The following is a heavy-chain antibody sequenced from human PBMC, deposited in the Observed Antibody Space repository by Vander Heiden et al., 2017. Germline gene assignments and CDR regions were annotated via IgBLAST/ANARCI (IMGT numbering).Heavy chain of an antibody. CDR1: GFNFRTFT. D-gene: IGHD6-19*01. V-gene: IGHV3-30*18. J-gene: IGHJ6*02. CDR2: MSYDGSRK. CDR3: AKNLEAVAAGPYYYGMDV. Sequence: HVQLVESGGGVVQPGRSLRLSCAASGFNFRTFTMHWVGQAPGKGLEWVAVMSYDGSRKFYADSVKGRFTISRDNSKNTLFLQMNSLRADDTAVYYCAKNLEAVAAGPYYYGMDVWGQGTTVTVSS.